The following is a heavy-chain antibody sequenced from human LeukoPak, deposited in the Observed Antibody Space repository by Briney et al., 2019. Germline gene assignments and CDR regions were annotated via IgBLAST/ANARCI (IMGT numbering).Heavy chain of an antibody. CDR1: GGSISSYY. CDR3: ASSYCYDSSGNYYYYYGMDV. J-gene: IGHJ6*02. D-gene: IGHD3-22*01. CDR2: IYYSGST. V-gene: IGHV4-59*08. Sequence: PSETLSLTCTVSGGSISSYYWSWIRQPPGKGLEWIGYIYYSGSTNYNPSLKSRVTISVDTSKNQFSLKLSSVTAADTAVYYCASSYCYDSSGNYYYYYGMDVWGQGTTVTVSS.